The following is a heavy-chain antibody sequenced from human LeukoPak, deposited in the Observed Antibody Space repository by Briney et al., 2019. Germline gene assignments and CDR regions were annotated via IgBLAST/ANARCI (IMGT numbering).Heavy chain of an antibody. J-gene: IGHJ4*02. Sequence: SETLSLTCAVYGGSFSGYYWSLIRQPPGKGLEWIGEINHSGSTNYNPSLKSRVTISVDTSKNQFSLKLSSVTAADTAVYYCARLYDSSGYIRDGFDYWGQGTLVTVSS. D-gene: IGHD3-22*01. CDR2: INHSGST. CDR1: GGSFSGYY. V-gene: IGHV4-34*01. CDR3: ARLYDSSGYIRDGFDY.